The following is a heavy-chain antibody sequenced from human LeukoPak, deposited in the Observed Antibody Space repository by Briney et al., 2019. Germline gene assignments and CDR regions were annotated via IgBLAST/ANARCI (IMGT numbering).Heavy chain of an antibody. CDR1: GYTFTGYY. D-gene: IGHD3-22*01. V-gene: IGHV1-2*02. J-gene: IGHJ4*02. Sequence: ASVKVSCKASGYTFTGYYMHWVRQAPGQGLEWMGWINPNSGGTNYAQKFQGRVTMTTDTSTSTAYMELRSLKSDDTAVYYCARDRYYYSSGYSATWGQGTLVTVSS. CDR3: ARDRYYYSSGYSAT. CDR2: INPNSGGT.